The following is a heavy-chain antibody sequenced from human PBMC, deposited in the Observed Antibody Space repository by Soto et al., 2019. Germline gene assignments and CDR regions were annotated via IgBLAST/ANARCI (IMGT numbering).Heavy chain of an antibody. CDR3: AHRPGGYDSTSYYYFDY. D-gene: IGHD3-22*01. Sequence: SCPTVVNPTQTLTLTCTFSGFSLSTSGVGVGWIRQPPGKALEWLALIYWNDDKRYSPSLKSRLTITKDTSKNQVVLTMTNMDPVDTATFYCAHRPGGYDSTSYYYFDYGGQGTLVTVSS. CDR2: IYWNDDK. CDR1: GFSLSTSGVG. J-gene: IGHJ4*02. V-gene: IGHV2-5*01.